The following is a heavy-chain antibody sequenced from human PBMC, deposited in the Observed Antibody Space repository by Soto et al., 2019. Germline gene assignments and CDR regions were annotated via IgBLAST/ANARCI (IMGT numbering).Heavy chain of an antibody. D-gene: IGHD2-21*02. CDR2: IVASGGRT. Sequence: GGSLRLSCAASGFTFGNYAMGWVRQAPGKGLEWVSGIVASGGRTFYADSAKGRFTISRDNSRSTLYLQMNSLRADDTAVYYCVKDLVFLSAIFDSWGRGTLVTVSS. CDR3: VKDLVFLSAIFDS. V-gene: IGHV3-23*01. CDR1: GFTFGNYA. J-gene: IGHJ4*02.